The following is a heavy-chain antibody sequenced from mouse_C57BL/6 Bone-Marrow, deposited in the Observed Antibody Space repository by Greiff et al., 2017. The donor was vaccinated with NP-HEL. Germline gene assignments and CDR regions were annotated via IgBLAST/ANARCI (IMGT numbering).Heavy chain of an antibody. CDR1: GYTFTSYT. J-gene: IGHJ3*01. V-gene: IGHV1-4*01. Sequence: VQLKQSGAELARPGASVKMSCKASGYTFTSYTMHWVKQRPGQGLEWIGYINPSSGYTKYNQKFKDKATLTADKSSSTAYMQLSSLTSEDSAVYYCARGPPWFAYWGQGTLVTVSA. CDR3: ARGPPWFAY. CDR2: INPSSGYT. D-gene: IGHD3-3*01.